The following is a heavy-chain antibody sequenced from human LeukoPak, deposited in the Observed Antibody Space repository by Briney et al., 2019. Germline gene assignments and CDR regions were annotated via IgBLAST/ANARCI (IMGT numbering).Heavy chain of an antibody. V-gene: IGHV3-9*01. CDR3: AKDPRGYSYIFDY. D-gene: IGHD5-18*01. Sequence: GGSLRLSCAASGFTFDDYAMHWVRQAPGKGLEWVSGISWNSGSIGYADSVKGRFTISRDNSKNTLYLQMNSLRAEDTAVYYCAKDPRGYSYIFDYWGQGSLVTISS. J-gene: IGHJ4*02. CDR1: GFTFDDYA. CDR2: ISWNSGSI.